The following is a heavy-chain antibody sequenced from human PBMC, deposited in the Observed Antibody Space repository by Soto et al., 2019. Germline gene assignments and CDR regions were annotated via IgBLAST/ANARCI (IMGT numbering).Heavy chain of an antibody. J-gene: IGHJ5*02. CDR3: ARHGFLAVAGLRT. V-gene: IGHV4-30-4*01. Sequence: QVQLQESGPGLVKPSQTLSLTCTVSGGSISSGDYYWSWIRQPPGKGLEWIGYIYYSGSTYYNPSLKRRFTISVDTSKNQFSLKLSSVTAADTAVYYCARHGFLAVAGLRTWGQGTLVTVSS. CDR2: IYYSGST. D-gene: IGHD6-19*01. CDR1: GGSISSGDYY.